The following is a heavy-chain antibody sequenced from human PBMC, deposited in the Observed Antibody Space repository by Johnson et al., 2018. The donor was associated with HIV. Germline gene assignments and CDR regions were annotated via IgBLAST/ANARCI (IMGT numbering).Heavy chain of an antibody. CDR3: ARSPRIVVVVAATVGHAFDI. V-gene: IGHV3-30*03. D-gene: IGHD2-15*01. CDR2: ISYDGSKI. Sequence: QVQLVESGGGVVQPGKSLRLSCAASGFTFSGYGMHWVRQAPGKGLEWVAIISYDGSKIYYADSVKGRFTISSDNSKNTLYLQMNSLRAEDTAVYYCARSPRIVVVVAATVGHAFDIWGQGTMVTVSS. CDR1: GFTFSGYG. J-gene: IGHJ3*02.